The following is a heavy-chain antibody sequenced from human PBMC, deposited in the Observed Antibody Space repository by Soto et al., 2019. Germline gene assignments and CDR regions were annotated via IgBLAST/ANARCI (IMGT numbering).Heavy chain of an antibody. Sequence: HGESLKISCKGSGYSFTSYWIAWVHQMPGKGLECMGIIYPGDSDTRYSPSFQGQVTISVDKSINTAYLQWSSLRASDTAIYYCARRGKLSSMKNYFDSLGQGALVTVSS. CDR1: GYSFTSYW. J-gene: IGHJ4*02. V-gene: IGHV5-51*07. CDR2: IYPGDSDT. CDR3: ARRGKLSSMKNYFDS. D-gene: IGHD1-1*01.